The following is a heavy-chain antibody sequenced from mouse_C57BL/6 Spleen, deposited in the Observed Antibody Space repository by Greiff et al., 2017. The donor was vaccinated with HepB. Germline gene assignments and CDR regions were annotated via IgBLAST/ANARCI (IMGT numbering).Heavy chain of an antibody. Sequence: EVKVVESGEGLVKPGGSLKLSCAASGFTFSSYAMSWVRQTPEKRLEWVAYISSGGDYIYYADTVKGRFTISRDNARNTLYLQMSSLKSEDTAMYYCTRGENYYGSSSWFAYWGQGTLVTVSA. V-gene: IGHV5-9-1*02. CDR2: ISSGGDYI. CDR3: TRGENYYGSSSWFAY. CDR1: GFTFSSYA. J-gene: IGHJ3*01. D-gene: IGHD1-1*01.